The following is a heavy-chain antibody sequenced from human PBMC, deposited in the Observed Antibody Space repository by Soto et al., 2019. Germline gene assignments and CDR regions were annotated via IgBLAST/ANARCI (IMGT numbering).Heavy chain of an antibody. CDR3: AKDRFGIVGPVDY. Sequence: EVQLLDSGGNLVQPGGSLRLSCAASGLIFSDYAMSWVSQAPGKGLECVACISGSGGDTFYADSVKGRFTISRDNSKNTLSLHMNSLRVDDTAVYFCAKDRFGIVGPVDYWGQGTLVTVSS. CDR1: GLIFSDYA. CDR2: ISGSGGDT. V-gene: IGHV3-23*01. D-gene: IGHD1-26*01. J-gene: IGHJ4*02.